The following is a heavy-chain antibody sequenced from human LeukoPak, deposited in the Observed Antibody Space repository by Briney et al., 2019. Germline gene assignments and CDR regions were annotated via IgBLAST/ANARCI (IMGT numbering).Heavy chain of an antibody. J-gene: IGHJ3*02. CDR1: GFTFSSYA. Sequence: PGGSLRLSYAASGFTFSSYAMHWVRQAPGKGLEWVAVISYDGSNKYYADSVKGRFTISRDNSKNTLYLQMNSLRAEDTAVYYCARGLTALPHDAFDIWGQGTMVTVSS. V-gene: IGHV3-30*04. CDR2: ISYDGSNK. D-gene: IGHD1-26*01. CDR3: ARGLTALPHDAFDI.